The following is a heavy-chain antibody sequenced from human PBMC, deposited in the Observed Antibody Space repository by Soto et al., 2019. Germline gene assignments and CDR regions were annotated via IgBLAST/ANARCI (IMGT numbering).Heavy chain of an antibody. CDR2: ISLYSDGT. CDR3: ARVVPGAEAWFGP. CDR1: GYTFSDYG. V-gene: IGHV1-18*01. Sequence: ASVKVSCETSGYTFSDYGITWVRQAPGQPLEWLGWISLYSDGTNYAQKFQGRVSMNTDTSTTTAYMELRSLRSDDTAVYYCARVVPGAEAWFGPWGQGTLVTVSS. J-gene: IGHJ5*02. D-gene: IGHD2-2*01.